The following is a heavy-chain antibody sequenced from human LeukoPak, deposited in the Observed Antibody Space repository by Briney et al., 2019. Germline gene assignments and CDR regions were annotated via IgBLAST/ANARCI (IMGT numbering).Heavy chain of an antibody. CDR1: GFTFSDYY. J-gene: IGHJ4*02. CDR2: ISSSGSTI. V-gene: IGHV3-11*01. Sequence: GGSLSLSCEVSGFTFSDYYMSWIRQAPGKGLERVSYISSSGSTIYYADSVKGRFTISRDNAKNSLYLQMNSLRAEDTAVYYCARELWQQLVHCYFDCWGQGTLVTVSS. CDR3: ARELWQQLVHCYFDC. D-gene: IGHD6-13*01.